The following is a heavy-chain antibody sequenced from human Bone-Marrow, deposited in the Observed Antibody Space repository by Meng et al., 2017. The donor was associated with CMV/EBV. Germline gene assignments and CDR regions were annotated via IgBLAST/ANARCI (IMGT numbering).Heavy chain of an antibody. J-gene: IGHJ6*02. CDR1: GYTFIAYY. CDR3: ARESTVTHFYGMDV. Sequence: SVKVSCKASGYTFIAYYMHWVRQAPGQGLEWMGGIIPIFGTANYAQKFQGRVTITTDESTSTAYMELSSLRSEDTAVYYCARESTVTHFYGMDVWGQGTTVTVSS. D-gene: IGHD4-11*01. V-gene: IGHV1-69*05. CDR2: IIPIFGTA.